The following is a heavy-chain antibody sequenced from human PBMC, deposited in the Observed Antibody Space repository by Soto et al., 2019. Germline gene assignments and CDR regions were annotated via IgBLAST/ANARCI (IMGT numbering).Heavy chain of an antibody. V-gene: IGHV2-5*02. Sequence: QITLKESGPTLVKPTQTLTLTCTFSGFSLTTDRVGVGWIRQPPGEALEWLAVIYWVDSKTYRPSLESRLTITKDTSKNQVALTMTNMDSLDTATYYSAHAYGGRSLYWGQGTLVTVSS. D-gene: IGHD1-26*01. J-gene: IGHJ4*02. CDR1: GFSLTTDRVG. CDR3: AHAYGGRSLY. CDR2: IYWVDSK.